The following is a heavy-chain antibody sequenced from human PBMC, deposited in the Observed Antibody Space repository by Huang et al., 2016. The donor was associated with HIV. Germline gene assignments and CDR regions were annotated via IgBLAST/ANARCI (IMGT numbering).Heavy chain of an antibody. J-gene: IGHJ5*02. V-gene: IGHV4-34*02. D-gene: IGHD3-10*01. CDR3: ARDATKNPRGWFDP. CDR2: INHLGSP. CDR1: GGSLSGYY. Sequence: QVHLQQWGAGLLKSAETLSLTGAVYGGSLSGYYCSWLRQTPGKGLEWIGEINHLGSPNYNPSLKSRGSRSMDGSKKQFSLKLRSISDADTAVYFCARDATKNPRGWFDPWGQGTLVTVSS.